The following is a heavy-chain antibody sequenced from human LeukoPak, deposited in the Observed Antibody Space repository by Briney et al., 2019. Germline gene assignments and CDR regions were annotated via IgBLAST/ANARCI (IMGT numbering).Heavy chain of an antibody. V-gene: IGHV3-7*01. CDR2: IKQDGSEK. Sequence: GGSLRLSCAASGFTFSSYWMSWVRQAPGKGLEWVANIKQDGSEKYHVDSVKGRFTISRDNAKNSLYLQMNSLRAEDTAVYYCARANYYDSSGYEYYFDYWGQGTLVTVPS. D-gene: IGHD3-22*01. J-gene: IGHJ4*02. CDR3: ARANYYDSSGYEYYFDY. CDR1: GFTFSSYW.